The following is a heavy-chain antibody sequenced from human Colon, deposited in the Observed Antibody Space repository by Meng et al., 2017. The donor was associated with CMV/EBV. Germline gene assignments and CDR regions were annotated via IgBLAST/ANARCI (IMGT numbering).Heavy chain of an antibody. J-gene: IGHJ4*02. V-gene: IGHV1-18*01. D-gene: IGHD1-1*01. CDR2: IRDVDRFT. Sequence: VLLVQAVTELIKPGASVMCTSKTSGLILELYGSSCVRQAPGQGLELLGFIRDVDRFTDYAQIFRSRVTMTADRSKTTAYMEVRSLGSVDTAIYYCVRDAGNWLLDHWGQGTLVTVSS. CDR1: GLILELYG. CDR3: VRDAGNWLLDH.